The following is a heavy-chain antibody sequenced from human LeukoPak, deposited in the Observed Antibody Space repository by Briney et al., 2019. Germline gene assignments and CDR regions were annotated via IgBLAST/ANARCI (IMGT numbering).Heavy chain of an antibody. CDR1: GGSISSYY. CDR3: ARGTYYYDSSGYYYYYYYYIDV. V-gene: IGHV4-59*01. Sequence: PSETLSLTCTVSGGSISSYYWSWIRQPPGKGLEWIGYIYYSGSTNYNPSLKSRVTISVDTSKNQFSLKLSSVTAADTAVYYCARGTYYYDSSGYYYYYYYYIDVWGKGTTVTISS. CDR2: IYYSGST. J-gene: IGHJ6*03. D-gene: IGHD3-22*01.